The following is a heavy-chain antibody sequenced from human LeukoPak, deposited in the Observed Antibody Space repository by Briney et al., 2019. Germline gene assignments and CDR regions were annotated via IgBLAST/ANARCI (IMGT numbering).Heavy chain of an antibody. V-gene: IGHV1-18*01. J-gene: IGHJ4*02. CDR3: ARGRNSGYDFPIDY. D-gene: IGHD5-12*01. Sequence: ASVKVSCKASGYTFTTYGLSWVRQVPRQGLEWMGWINTYNGNTNYAQKLQGRVTMTTDTSTSTAYMELRSLRSDDTAVYYCARGRNSGYDFPIDYWGQGTLVTVSS. CDR1: GYTFTTYG. CDR2: INTYNGNT.